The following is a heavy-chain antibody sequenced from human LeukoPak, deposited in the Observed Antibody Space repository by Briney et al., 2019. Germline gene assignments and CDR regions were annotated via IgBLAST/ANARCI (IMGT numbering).Heavy chain of an antibody. D-gene: IGHD3-9*01. CDR3: ARDEGDILTGYYSYYYYYGMDV. CDR2: IKQDGSEK. V-gene: IGHV3-7*01. CDR1: GFTFSSYW. Sequence: GGSLRLSCAASGFTFSSYWMSWVRQAPGKGLEWVANIKQDGSEKYCVDSVKGRFTISRDNAKNSLYLQMNSLRAEDTAVYYCARDEGDILTGYYSYYYYYGMDVWGQGTTVTVSS. J-gene: IGHJ6*02.